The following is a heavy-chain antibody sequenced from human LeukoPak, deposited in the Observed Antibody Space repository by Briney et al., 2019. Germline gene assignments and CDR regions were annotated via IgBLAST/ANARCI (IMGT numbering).Heavy chain of an antibody. D-gene: IGHD4-23*01. Sequence: GGSLRLSCTASGFTFGDYALSWVRQAPGKGVEWLSFIRSKDHGGTTEYAASVKGRFTISRDDSNSIAYLQMNSLIEDTAVYFCTRDPHYYHGNPHDFWGQGTRVTVSS. CDR2: IRSKDHGGTT. CDR3: TRDPHYYHGNPHDF. J-gene: IGHJ4*02. CDR1: GFTFGDYA. V-gene: IGHV3-49*04.